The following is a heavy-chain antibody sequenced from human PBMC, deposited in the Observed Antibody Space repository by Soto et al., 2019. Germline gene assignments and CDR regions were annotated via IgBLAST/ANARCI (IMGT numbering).Heavy chain of an antibody. CDR1: GFTFSNAW. J-gene: IGHJ4*02. CDR3: TTVKYSSGWEFDY. D-gene: IGHD6-19*01. CDR2: IKSKTDGGTT. Sequence: RRLSCAASGFTFSNAWMSWVRQAPGKGLEWVGRIKSKTDGGTTDYAAPVKGRFTISRDDSKNTLYLQMNSLKTEDTAVYYCTTVKYSSGWEFDYWGQGTLVTVSS. V-gene: IGHV3-15*01.